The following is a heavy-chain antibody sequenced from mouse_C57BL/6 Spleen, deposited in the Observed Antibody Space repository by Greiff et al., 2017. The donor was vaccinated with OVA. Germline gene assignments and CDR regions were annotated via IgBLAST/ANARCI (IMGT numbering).Heavy chain of an antibody. J-gene: IGHJ1*03. V-gene: IGHV1-18*01. D-gene: IGHD2-4*01. CDR2: INPNNGGT. CDR1: GYTFTDYN. Sequence: VQLKESGPELVKPGASVKIPCKASGYTFTDYNMDWVKQSHGKSLEWIGDINPNNGGTIYNQKFKGKATLTVDKSSSTAYMELRSLTSEDTAVYYCARFYYDYDWYFDVWGTGTTVTVSS. CDR3: ARFYYDYDWYFDV.